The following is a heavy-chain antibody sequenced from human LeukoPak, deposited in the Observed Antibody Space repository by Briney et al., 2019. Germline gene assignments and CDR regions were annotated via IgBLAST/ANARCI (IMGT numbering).Heavy chain of an antibody. CDR1: GYTFTSYG. CDR2: ISAYNGNT. Sequence: ASVKVSCKASGYTFTSYGISWVRQAPGQGLEWMGWISAYNGNTNYAQKLQGRVTMTTDTSTSTAYMEVTNLRSDDTAMYYCARALELAPLGYWGQGTLVTVSS. V-gene: IGHV1-18*01. CDR3: ARALELAPLGY. J-gene: IGHJ4*02. D-gene: IGHD1-7*01.